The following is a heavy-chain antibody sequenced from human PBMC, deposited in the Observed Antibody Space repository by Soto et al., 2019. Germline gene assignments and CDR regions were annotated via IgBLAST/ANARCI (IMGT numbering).Heavy chain of an antibody. J-gene: IGHJ4*02. D-gene: IGHD3-22*01. CDR3: ATVNYYDSSGYRTLDY. CDR1: GGSISSGYDY. Sequence: SETLCLTCTVSGGSISSGYDYWSWIRQPPGKGLEWIGYIYYSGSTYYNPSLKSRVTISVDTSKNQFSLKLSSVTAADTAVYYCATVNYYDSSGYRTLDYWGQGTLVTVSS. V-gene: IGHV4-30-4*01. CDR2: IYYSGST.